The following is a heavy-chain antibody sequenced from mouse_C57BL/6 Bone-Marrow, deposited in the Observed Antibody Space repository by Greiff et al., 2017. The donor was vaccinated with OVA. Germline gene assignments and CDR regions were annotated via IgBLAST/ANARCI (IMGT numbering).Heavy chain of an antibody. V-gene: IGHV1-39*01. D-gene: IGHD1-1*01. CDR1: GYSFTDYN. J-gene: IGHJ2*01. CDR3: ARREGTTVVVDY. CDR2: INPNYGTT. Sequence: EVQRVESGPELVKPGASVKISCKASGYSFTDYNMNWVKQSHGKSLEWIGVINPNYGTTSYNQKFKGKATLTVYQSSSTAYMQLNSLTSEDSAVYYWARREGTTVVVDYWGQGTTRTVSS.